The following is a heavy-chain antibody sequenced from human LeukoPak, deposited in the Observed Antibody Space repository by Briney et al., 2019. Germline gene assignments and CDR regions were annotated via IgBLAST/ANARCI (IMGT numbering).Heavy chain of an antibody. CDR3: ARNYYDSSGYYLFDAFDI. D-gene: IGHD3-22*01. V-gene: IGHV4-61*01. CDR2: IYYTGST. Sequence: PSETLSLTCTVSGDSVSSGYYYWSWIQQPPGKGLEWIGNIYYTGSTNYNPSLKSRVTISVDTSKNQFSLKLNSVTAADMAVYYCARNYYDSSGYYLFDAFDIWGQGTMVTVSS. CDR1: GDSVSSGYYY. J-gene: IGHJ3*02.